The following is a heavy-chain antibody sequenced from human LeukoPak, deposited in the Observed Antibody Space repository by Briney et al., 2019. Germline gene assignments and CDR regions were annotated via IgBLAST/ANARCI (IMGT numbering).Heavy chain of an antibody. CDR2: IYPGDSDT. D-gene: IGHD3-10*01. CDR1: GYSFSTYW. CDR3: AQQGAYGSGTYGGFDY. V-gene: IGHV5-51*01. Sequence: GESLKISCQTSGYSFSTYWIGWVRQMPGKGLEWMGIIYPGDSDTIYDPSFQGQVTISVDKSNNTAYLQWSSLKASDTAIYYCAQQGAYGSGTYGGFDYWGQGTLVTVSS. J-gene: IGHJ4*02.